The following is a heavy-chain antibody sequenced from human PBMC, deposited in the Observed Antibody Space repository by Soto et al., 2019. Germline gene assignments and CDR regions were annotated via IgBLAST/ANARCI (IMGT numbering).Heavy chain of an antibody. CDR1: GGTFSSYA. D-gene: IGHD6-6*01. J-gene: IGHJ6*02. Sequence: QVQLVQSGAEVKKPVSSVKVSCKASGGTFSSYAISWVRQAPGQVLEWMGGIIPIFGTANYAQKFQGRATLTSDESPSTSYMELSSLRSEDTAVYYCARDLRDRCSSTVGYYYFGMDVWGQGTTVTVSS. CDR3: ARDLRDRCSSTVGYYYFGMDV. V-gene: IGHV1-69*01. CDR2: IIPIFGTA.